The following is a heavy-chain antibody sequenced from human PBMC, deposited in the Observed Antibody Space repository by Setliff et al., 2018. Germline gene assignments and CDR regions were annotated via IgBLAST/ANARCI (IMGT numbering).Heavy chain of an antibody. V-gene: IGHV1-18*01. CDR2: MSPVYGIA. D-gene: IGHD5-12*01. Sequence: ASVKVSCKASGYIFTSYGISWVRQAPGQGLEWMGWMSPVYGIANYARKFQGRVTLTADTSTTTAYLELASLRDDDTAVYYGVRGPGPSVVVAIPFDHWGQGSLVTVSS. CDR1: GYIFTSYG. CDR3: VRGPGPSVVVAIPFDH. J-gene: IGHJ4*02.